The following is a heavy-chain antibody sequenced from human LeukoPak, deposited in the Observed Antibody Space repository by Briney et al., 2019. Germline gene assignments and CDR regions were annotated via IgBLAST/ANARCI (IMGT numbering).Heavy chain of an antibody. J-gene: IGHJ3*02. Sequence: ASVKVSCKVSGYTLTELSMHWVRQAPGKGLEWMGGFDPEDGETIYAQKFQGRVTMTEDTSTGTAYMELSSLRSEDTAVYYCATGTAMVRGVLDAFDIWGQGTMVTVSS. CDR1: GYTLTELS. CDR3: ATGTAMVRGVLDAFDI. CDR2: FDPEDGET. D-gene: IGHD3-10*01. V-gene: IGHV1-24*01.